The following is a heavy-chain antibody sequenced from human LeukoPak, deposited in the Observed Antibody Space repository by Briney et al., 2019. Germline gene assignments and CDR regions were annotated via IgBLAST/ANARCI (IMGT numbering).Heavy chain of an antibody. CDR3: TRGTMMVGP. V-gene: IGHV4-4*02. D-gene: IGHD3-22*01. J-gene: IGHJ5*02. Sequence: SGTLSLTCGVSGGSISNTNWWSWVRQPPGQGLEWIGYINYSGTTNYNPSLKSRVSISIDTSKNQFSLKLSSVTAADTAVYYCTRGTMMVGPWGQGTQVTVSS. CDR1: GGSISNTNW. CDR2: INYSGTT.